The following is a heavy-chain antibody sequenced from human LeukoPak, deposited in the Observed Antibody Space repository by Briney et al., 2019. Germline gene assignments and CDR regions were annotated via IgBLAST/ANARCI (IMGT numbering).Heavy chain of an antibody. CDR1: GSTFDDYA. Sequence: GRSLRLSCAASGSTFDDYAMHWVRQAPGKGLEWVSGISWNSGSIGYADSVKGRFTISRDNAKNSLYLQMNSLRAEDTALYYCAKDSSSSWYGGGFAYWGQGTLVTVSS. D-gene: IGHD6-13*01. V-gene: IGHV3-9*01. CDR3: AKDSSSSWYGGGFAY. J-gene: IGHJ4*02. CDR2: ISWNSGSI.